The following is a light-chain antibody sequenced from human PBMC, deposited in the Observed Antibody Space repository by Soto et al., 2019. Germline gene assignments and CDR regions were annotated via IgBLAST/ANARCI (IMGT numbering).Light chain of an antibody. CDR1: GSDVGGYNY. CDR3: CSYTTSNTRQIV. Sequence: QSVLTQPASVSGSPGQSITISCTGTGSDVGGYNYVSWYQHHPGKAPKLMIYDVSNRPSGVSNRFSGSKSGNTASLTISWLQPEDEADYYCCSYTTSNTRQIVFGTGTKVTVL. J-gene: IGLJ1*01. CDR2: DVS. V-gene: IGLV2-14*03.